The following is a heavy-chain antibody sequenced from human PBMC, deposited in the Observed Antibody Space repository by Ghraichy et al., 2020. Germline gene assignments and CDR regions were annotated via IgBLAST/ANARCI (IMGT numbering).Heavy chain of an antibody. CDR1: GYSFTSDA. J-gene: IGHJ1*01. CDR3: ARQSSGWQTPAEYLQH. V-gene: IGHV7-4-1*02. Sequence: ASVKVSCKASGYSFTSDAMNWVRQAPGQGLEWMGWINTNTGNPTYAQGFTGRFAFFLDTAVNTAYLQISSLKAEDTAIYYCARQSSGWQTPAEYLQHWGQGTLVTVSS. D-gene: IGHD6-19*01. CDR2: INTNTGNP.